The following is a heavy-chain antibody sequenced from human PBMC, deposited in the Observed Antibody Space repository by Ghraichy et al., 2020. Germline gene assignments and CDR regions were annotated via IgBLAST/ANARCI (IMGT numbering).Heavy chain of an antibody. CDR2: INHSGST. CDR1: GGSFSGYY. Sequence: SETLSLTCAVYGGSFSGYYWSWIRQPPGKGLEWIGEINHSGSTNYNPSLKSRVTISVDTSKNQFSLKLSSVTAADTAVYYCARGRYYYDSSGYYLAQLFDYWGQGTLVTVSS. J-gene: IGHJ4*02. V-gene: IGHV4-34*01. D-gene: IGHD3-22*01. CDR3: ARGRYYYDSSGYYLAQLFDY.